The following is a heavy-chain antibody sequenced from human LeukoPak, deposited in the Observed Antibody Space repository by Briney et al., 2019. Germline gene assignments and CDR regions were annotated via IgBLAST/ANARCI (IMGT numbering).Heavy chain of an antibody. CDR3: ARFEGSTDERFDP. J-gene: IGHJ5*02. D-gene: IGHD2-15*01. CDR1: GGTFISYA. V-gene: IGHV1-69*04. Sequence: ASVKVSCKASGGTFISYAISWVRQAPGQGLEWMGRIIPILGIANYAQKFQGRVTITADKSTSTAYMELSSLRSEDTAVYYCARFEGSTDERFDPWGQGTLVTVSS. CDR2: IIPILGIA.